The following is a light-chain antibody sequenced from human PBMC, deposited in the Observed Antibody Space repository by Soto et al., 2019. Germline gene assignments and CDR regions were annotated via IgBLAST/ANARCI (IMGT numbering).Light chain of an antibody. V-gene: IGKV2-28*01. Sequence: DSVMTQSPLSLPVTPGEPASISCRSSQSLLHSNGYNYLDWYLQKPGQSPQLLIYLGSNRASGVPDRFSGSGSGTDFTLKISXVEAEDVGVYYCMQALQTWTFGQGTKVDIK. CDR3: MQALQTWT. CDR2: LGS. J-gene: IGKJ1*01. CDR1: QSLLHSNGYNY.